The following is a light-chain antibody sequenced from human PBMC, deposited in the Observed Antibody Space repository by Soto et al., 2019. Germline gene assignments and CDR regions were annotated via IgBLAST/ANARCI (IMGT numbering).Light chain of an antibody. J-gene: IGKJ1*01. CDR2: GAS. V-gene: IGKV3-15*01. CDR1: QSVSSK. Sequence: EIVITQSPATLSVSPGERATLSCRASQSVSSKLAWYQQKPGQAPRVLIYGASTRATGIPARFSGSGSGTEFTLTISSLQSEDFAVYYCQQYNDWPPTWTFGQGTKVDIK. CDR3: QQYNDWPPTWT.